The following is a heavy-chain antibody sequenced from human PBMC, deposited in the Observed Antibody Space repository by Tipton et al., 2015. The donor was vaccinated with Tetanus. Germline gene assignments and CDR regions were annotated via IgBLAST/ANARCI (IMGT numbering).Heavy chain of an antibody. D-gene: IGHD3-10*01. V-gene: IGHV4-4*07. Sequence: LRLSCTVSGGSISSYYWSWIRQPAGKGLEWIGHIYTSGSTYYNPSLKSRVTMSVDTSKNQFSLSLRSVTAADTAVFYCAGLYYYDSASYPLYWGQGTLVTVSS. J-gene: IGHJ4*02. CDR1: GGSISSYY. CDR2: IYTSGST. CDR3: AGLYYYDSASYPLY.